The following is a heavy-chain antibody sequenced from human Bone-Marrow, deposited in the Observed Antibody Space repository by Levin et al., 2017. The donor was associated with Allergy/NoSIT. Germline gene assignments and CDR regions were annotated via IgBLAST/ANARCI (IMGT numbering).Heavy chain of an antibody. V-gene: IGHV5-51*01. CDR2: IYPGDSDT. CDR1: GYSFSSNW. CDR3: ARSRSSWSQLDY. Sequence: KVSCKGSGYSFSSNWIVWVRQLPGKGLEWMGNIYPGDSDTRYSPSFQGQVTISADKSIDTAYLQWTSLKASDTAIYYCARSRSSWSQLDYWGQGTLVMVSS. D-gene: IGHD6-13*01. J-gene: IGHJ4*02.